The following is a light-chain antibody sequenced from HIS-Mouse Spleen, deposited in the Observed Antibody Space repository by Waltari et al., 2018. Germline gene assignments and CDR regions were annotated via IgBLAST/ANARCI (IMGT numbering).Light chain of an antibody. CDR3: YSTDSSGNHRV. CDR2: EDS. J-gene: IGLJ2*01. CDR1: ALPKKY. Sequence: SYELTQPPSVSVSPGQTARITCSGDALPKKYAYWYQQKSGQAPVLVIYEDSKRPSGFPGRVSGSSSGTMATLTFSGAQVEDEADYYCYSTDSSGNHRVFGGGTKLTVL. V-gene: IGLV3-10*01.